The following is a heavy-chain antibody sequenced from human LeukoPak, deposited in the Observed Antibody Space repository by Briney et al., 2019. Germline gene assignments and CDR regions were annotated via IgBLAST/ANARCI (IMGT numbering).Heavy chain of an antibody. V-gene: IGHV4-39*01. CDR1: GDSISSSSYY. CDR2: IYYSGST. J-gene: IGHJ4*02. D-gene: IGHD5-18*01. CDR3: ARRHHRAYSYGQPFDY. Sequence: SETLSLTCTVSGDSISSSSYYWGWIRQPPGKGLEWIGTIYYSGSTYYNPSLKSRVTISVDPSKNQFSLKVTSVTAADTAVYYCARRHHRAYSYGQPFDYWGQGTLVTVSS.